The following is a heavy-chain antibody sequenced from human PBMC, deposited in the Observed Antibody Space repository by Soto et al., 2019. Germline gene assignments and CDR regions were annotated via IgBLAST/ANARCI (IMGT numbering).Heavy chain of an antibody. CDR1: GYTFTSYA. CDR3: ASVGYCSGGSCLIFDY. V-gene: IGHV1-3*01. D-gene: IGHD2-15*01. Sequence: GASVKVSCKASGYTFTSYAMHWVRQAPGQRLEWMGWINAGNGNTKYSQKFQGRVTITRDTSASTAYMELSSLRSEDTAVYYCASVGYCSGGSCLIFDYWGQGTRGHRLL. CDR2: INAGNGNT. J-gene: IGHJ4*02.